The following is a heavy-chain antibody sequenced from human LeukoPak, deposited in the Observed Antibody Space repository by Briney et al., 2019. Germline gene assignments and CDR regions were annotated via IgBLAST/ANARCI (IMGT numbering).Heavy chain of an antibody. D-gene: IGHD3-3*01. J-gene: IGHJ4*02. V-gene: IGHV4-59*01. CDR2: VYYSGTT. Sequence: SSETLSLTWTVSGGSIRSNHWSWIRQPPGKGLEWVGYVYYSGTTNYYPSLKSRLTISIDTSKSQFSLKLTAVTAADTAVYYCARGVLWSGYYDSWGQGTLVTVSS. CDR1: GGSIRSNH. CDR3: ARGVLWSGYYDS.